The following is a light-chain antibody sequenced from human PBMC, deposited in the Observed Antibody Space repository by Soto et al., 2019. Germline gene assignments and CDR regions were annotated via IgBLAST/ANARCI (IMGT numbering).Light chain of an antibody. CDR2: EGN. J-gene: IGLJ1*01. V-gene: IGLV2-23*01. CDR3: CSYAGTNTFV. Sequence: QSALTQPASVSGSPGQSITISCTGSSSDVGSYNLVSWYQQHPGKAPKLMIYEGNKRPSGVSNRFSGSKSANTASLTISGLQTEDEADYYCCSYAGTNTFVFGTGTKRTVL. CDR1: SSDVGSYNL.